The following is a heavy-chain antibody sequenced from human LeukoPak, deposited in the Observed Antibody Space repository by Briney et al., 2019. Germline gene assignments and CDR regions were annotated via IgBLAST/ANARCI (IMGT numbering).Heavy chain of an antibody. CDR1: GYTFTGYY. V-gene: IGHV1-2*02. Sequence: GASVKVSCKASGYTFTGYYMHWVRQAPGQGLEWMGWINPNSGGTNYAQKFQGRVTMTGDTSISTAYMELSRLRSDDTAVYYCARVPYYDILTGYYPYWGQGTLVTVSS. CDR3: ARVPYYDILTGYYPY. D-gene: IGHD3-9*01. J-gene: IGHJ4*02. CDR2: INPNSGGT.